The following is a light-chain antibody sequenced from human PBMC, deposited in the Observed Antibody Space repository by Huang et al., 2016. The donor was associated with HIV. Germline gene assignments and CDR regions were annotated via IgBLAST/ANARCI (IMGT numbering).Light chain of an antibody. CDR2: ATS. J-gene: IGKJ1*01. Sequence: DIQMTQSPSSLSASVGDRVTITCRASQGIGNSLAWYQKKPEKPPRLLLYATSRLESGVPSRFSGSGSGTHYTLTITTLQPEDIASYYCQQYQGIPWTFGQGTKVEIK. V-gene: IGKV1-NL1*01. CDR3: QQYQGIPWT. CDR1: QGIGNS.